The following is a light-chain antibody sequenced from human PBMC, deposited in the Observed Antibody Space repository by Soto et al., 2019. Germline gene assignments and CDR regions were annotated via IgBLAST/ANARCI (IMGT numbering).Light chain of an antibody. Sequence: EIVLTQSPGTLSLSPGERXTLSXRASQSVSSSYLAWYQQKPGQAPRLLIYGASSRATGVPDRFSGSGSGTDFTLTISRLEPEDFAVYYCQQYGSSPLTFGQGTKVEIK. CDR2: GAS. CDR1: QSVSSSY. V-gene: IGKV3-20*01. CDR3: QQYGSSPLT. J-gene: IGKJ1*01.